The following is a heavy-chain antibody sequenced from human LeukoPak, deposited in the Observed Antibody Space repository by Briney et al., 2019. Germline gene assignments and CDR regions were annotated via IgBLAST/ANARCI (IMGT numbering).Heavy chain of an antibody. CDR2: IYYSGST. Sequence: SETLSLTCTVSGGSISSFYWSWIRQPPGEGLESIGYIYYSGSTNYNPSLKSRVTMSVDTSKNQFSLKLNSVTAADTAVYYCARGVVIAPQTFDYWGQGTLVTVSS. V-gene: IGHV4-59*01. D-gene: IGHD2-21*01. J-gene: IGHJ4*02. CDR3: ARGVVIAPQTFDY. CDR1: GGSISSFY.